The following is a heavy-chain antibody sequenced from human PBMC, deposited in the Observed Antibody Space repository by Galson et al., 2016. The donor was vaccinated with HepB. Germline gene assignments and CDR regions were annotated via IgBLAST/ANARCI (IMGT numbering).Heavy chain of an antibody. D-gene: IGHD1-26*01. CDR1: GFTFTSFA. V-gene: IGHV3-23*01. CDR2: ISGDGGST. Sequence: SLRLSCAASGFTFTSFAMNWFRQAPGKGLEWVSGISGDGGSTYFADSVKGRFTISGDNSKNTVDLQMNSLRAGDTAVYYCAGSYSGRKGASDIWGQGTMVTVSS. CDR3: AGSYSGRKGASDI. J-gene: IGHJ3*02.